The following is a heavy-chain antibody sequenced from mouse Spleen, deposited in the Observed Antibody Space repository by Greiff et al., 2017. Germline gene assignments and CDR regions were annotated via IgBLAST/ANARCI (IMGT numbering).Heavy chain of an antibody. Sequence: EVKLMESEGGLVQPGSSMKLSCTASGFTFSDYYMAWVRQVPEKGLEWVANINYDGSSTYYLDSLKSRFIISRDNAKNILYLQMSSLKSEDTATYYCARDLGPYYFDYWGQGTTLTVSS. J-gene: IGHJ2*01. V-gene: IGHV5-16*01. CDR3: ARDLGPYYFDY. CDR1: GFTFSDYY. CDR2: INYDGSST. D-gene: IGHD4-1*01.